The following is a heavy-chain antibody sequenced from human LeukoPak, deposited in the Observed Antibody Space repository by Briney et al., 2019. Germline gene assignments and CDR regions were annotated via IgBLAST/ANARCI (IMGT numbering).Heavy chain of an antibody. CDR3: ARDTPYRIGYCSSTSCYTMDY. CDR2: IRAGNGNT. J-gene: IGHJ4*02. CDR1: GYTFTSYS. D-gene: IGHD2-2*02. Sequence: GASVKCSCKASGYTFTSYSIHWVRQAPGQRRAGMGRIRAGNGNTKYSQNFQGRVTFISNTSATTAFMELSSLRSEDAAVYYCARDTPYRIGYCSSTSCYTMDYWGQGTLVTVSS. V-gene: IGHV1-3*01.